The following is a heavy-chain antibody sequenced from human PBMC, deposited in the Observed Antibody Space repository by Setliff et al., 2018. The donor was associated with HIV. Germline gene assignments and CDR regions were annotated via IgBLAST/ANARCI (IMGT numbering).Heavy chain of an antibody. CDR3: ARHPRHYNILTGYRYYYMDV. CDR2: IYFSGST. V-gene: IGHV4-39*01. D-gene: IGHD3-9*01. CDR1: GVSISSSSYL. J-gene: IGHJ6*03. Sequence: PSETLSLTCAVSGVSISSSSYLWGWIRRPPGTGLDWIGSIYFSGSTYYNPSLESRVTISMDTSKNQFSLKLTSVTAADTAVYYCARHPRHYNILTGYRYYYMDVWGKGTTVTVSS.